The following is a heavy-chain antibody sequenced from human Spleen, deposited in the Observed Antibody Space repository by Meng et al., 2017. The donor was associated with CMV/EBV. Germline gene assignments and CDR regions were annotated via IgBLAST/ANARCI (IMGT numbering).Heavy chain of an antibody. D-gene: IGHD2-2*01. Sequence: GESLKISCAASGFTFRTYAMHWVRQAPGKGLEWVSGISGSGDSTYYTDSVKGRFTISRDNSQNTLYLHMSSLRAEDTAVYFCAKGGTLNVVVPDASWAIGYWGQGTLVTVSS. CDR3: AKGGTLNVVVPDASWAIGY. J-gene: IGHJ4*02. CDR2: ISGSGDST. V-gene: IGHV3-23*01. CDR1: GFTFRTYA.